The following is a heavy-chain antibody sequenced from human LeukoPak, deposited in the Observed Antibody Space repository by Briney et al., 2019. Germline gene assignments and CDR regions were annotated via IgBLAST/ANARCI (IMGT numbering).Heavy chain of an antibody. Sequence: SETLSLTCTVSGGSISRSSYYWGWIRQPPGKGLEWIGSIYYSGSTYYNPSLKSRVTISVDTSKNQFSLKLSSVTAADTAVYYCARVLDTAVVTGAFDIWGQGTMVTVSS. CDR1: GGSISRSSYY. D-gene: IGHD5-18*01. J-gene: IGHJ3*02. V-gene: IGHV4-39*01. CDR3: ARVLDTAVVTGAFDI. CDR2: IYYSGST.